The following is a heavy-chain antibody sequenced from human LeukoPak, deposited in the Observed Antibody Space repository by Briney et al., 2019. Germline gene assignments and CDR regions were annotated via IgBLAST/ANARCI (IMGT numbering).Heavy chain of an antibody. CDR1: GDSIVSDPYY. CDR2: MRISRTT. D-gene: IGHD3-16*01. CDR3: ARDRFGDHSQNYHELGY. J-gene: IGHJ4*02. V-gene: IGHV4-61*02. Sequence: SETLSLTCTVSGDSIVSDPYYWSWIRQPAGKGLEWIGRMRISRTTNYNPSFKSRATISADTSKNQFSLMLTSVTAADTAVYYCARDRFGDHSQNYHELGYWGQGKLVTISS.